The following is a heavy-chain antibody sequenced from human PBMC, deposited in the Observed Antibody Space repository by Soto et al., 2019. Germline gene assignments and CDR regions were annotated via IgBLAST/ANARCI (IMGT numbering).Heavy chain of an antibody. Sequence: ASVKVSCKASGYTFTNYAMHWVRQAPGQRLEWMGWINAGNGNTKYSQKFQGRVTITRDTSASTAYMELSSLRSEDTAVYYCARASGWYVSDYWGQGTLVTVSS. CDR2: INAGNGNT. CDR3: ARASGWYVSDY. D-gene: IGHD6-19*01. V-gene: IGHV1-3*01. CDR1: GYTFTNYA. J-gene: IGHJ4*02.